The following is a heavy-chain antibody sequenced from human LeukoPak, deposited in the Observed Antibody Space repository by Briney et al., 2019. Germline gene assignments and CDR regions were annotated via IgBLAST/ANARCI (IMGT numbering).Heavy chain of an antibody. D-gene: IGHD5-18*01. J-gene: IGHJ4*02. V-gene: IGHV3-23*01. CDR1: GFTFSTLA. CDR2: ISVTGRST. CDR3: AKDRGYSYGISEY. Sequence: PGGSLRLSCVASGFTFSTLAMNWVRQAPGKGLEWVSTISVTGRSTYYADSVKGQFTISRDNSKNTLYLQMNSLRAEDTAVYYCAKDRGYSYGISEYWGQGTLVTVSS.